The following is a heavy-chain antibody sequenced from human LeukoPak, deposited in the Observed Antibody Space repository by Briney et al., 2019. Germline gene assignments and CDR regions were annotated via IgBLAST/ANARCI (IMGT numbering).Heavy chain of an antibody. D-gene: IGHD5-12*01. V-gene: IGHV3-30*02. CDR3: AKGYSGYDSTLDY. CDR1: GFTFSNYG. Sequence: GSLRLSCAASGFTFSNYGVHWVRQAPGKGLEWVTFIRYDGSNQYYADSVKGRFTLSRDNSKSTLYLQMNSLRPEDTAVYYCAKGYSGYDSTLDYWGQGTLVIVSS. CDR2: IRYDGSNQ. J-gene: IGHJ4*02.